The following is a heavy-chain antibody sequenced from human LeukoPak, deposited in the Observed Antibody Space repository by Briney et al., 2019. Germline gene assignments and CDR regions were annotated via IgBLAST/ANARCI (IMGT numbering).Heavy chain of an antibody. CDR3: ASAWWVAGGYFDY. CDR1: GYSNSSGYY. CDR2: IYHSGST. D-gene: IGHD2-15*01. Sequence: SETLSLTCAVSGYSNSSGYYWGWIRQPPGKGLEWIGSIYHSGSTYYNPSLKSRVTISVDTSKNQFSLKLSSVTAADTAVYYCASAWWVAGGYFDYWGQGTLVTVSS. J-gene: IGHJ4*02. V-gene: IGHV4-38-2*01.